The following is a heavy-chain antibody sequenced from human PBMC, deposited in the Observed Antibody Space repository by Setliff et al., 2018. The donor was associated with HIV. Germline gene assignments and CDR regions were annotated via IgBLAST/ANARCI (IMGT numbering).Heavy chain of an antibody. J-gene: IGHJ4*02. CDR2: IKSKTDGGTT. CDR3: TRDRGARGRYSSYFDS. CDR1: GFTFTNSW. V-gene: IGHV3-15*01. D-gene: IGHD3-10*01. Sequence: PGESLKISCAASGFTFTNSWMSWVRQAPGKGLEWVGRIKSKTDGGTTDYAAPVKGRFSISRDDSKDTLYLLMNNLKTEDTAMYYCTRDRGARGRYSSYFDSWGQGTLVTVSS.